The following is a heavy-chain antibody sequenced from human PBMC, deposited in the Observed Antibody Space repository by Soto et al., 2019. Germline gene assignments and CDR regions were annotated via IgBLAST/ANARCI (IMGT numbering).Heavy chain of an antibody. CDR2: IYPGDSDT. CDR3: ARHGEGYYYYYGMHA. CDR1: GYSFTSYW. Sequence: GESLKISCKGSGYSFTSYWIGWVRQMPGKGLEWMGIIYPGDSDTRYSPSFQGQVTISADKSISTAYLQWSSLKASDTAMYYCARHGEGYYYYYGMHARGQGTSVTVSS. D-gene: IGHD3-10*01. J-gene: IGHJ6*02. V-gene: IGHV5-51*01.